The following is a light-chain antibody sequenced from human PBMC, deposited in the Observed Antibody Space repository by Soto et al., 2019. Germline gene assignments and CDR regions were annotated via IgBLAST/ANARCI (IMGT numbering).Light chain of an antibody. CDR2: DAS. J-gene: IGKJ2*01. CDR1: QSVTTNQ. CDR3: QQYGSSFLT. V-gene: IGKV3-20*01. Sequence: EIVLTQSPGTLSLSPGERATLSCRASQSVTTNQLAWFQQKPGQAPRLLIYDASGRATVIPGRFSGSGSGTDFTLTISRLEPEDFAVYYCQQYGSSFLTFGQGTKLEIK.